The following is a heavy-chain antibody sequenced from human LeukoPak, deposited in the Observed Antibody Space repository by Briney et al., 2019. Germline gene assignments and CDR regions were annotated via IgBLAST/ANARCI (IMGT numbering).Heavy chain of an antibody. CDR3: ATYSSSNAREFQY. Sequence: AGGSLRLSCAASGFTFSSYGMHWVRQAPGKGLEWVANIKQDGSETYYVDSVKGRFTISRDNAKNSLYLQMNSLRAEDTAVYYCATYSSSNAREFQYWGQGTLVTVSS. CDR1: GFTFSSYG. D-gene: IGHD2-2*01. V-gene: IGHV3-7*01. CDR2: IKQDGSET. J-gene: IGHJ1*01.